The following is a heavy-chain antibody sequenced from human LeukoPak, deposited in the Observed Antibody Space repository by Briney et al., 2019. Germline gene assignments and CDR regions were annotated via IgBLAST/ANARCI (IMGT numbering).Heavy chain of an antibody. V-gene: IGHV3-21*01. Sequence: PGESLRLSCAASGFPFNMYSMNWVRPAPGKGLEWVSSISSSSSYIYYADSVKGRFTISRDNAKNSLYLQMNSLRAEDTAVYYCARDVYDTTGYVYWYFDLWGRGTLVTVSS. CDR2: ISSSSSYI. D-gene: IGHD3-22*01. J-gene: IGHJ2*01. CDR3: ARDVYDTTGYVYWYFDL. CDR1: GFPFNMYS.